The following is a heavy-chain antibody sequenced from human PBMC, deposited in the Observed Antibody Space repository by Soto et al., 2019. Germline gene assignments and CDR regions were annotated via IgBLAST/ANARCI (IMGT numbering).Heavy chain of an antibody. CDR2: INHSGST. D-gene: IGHD5-12*01. CDR3: ARGMATIAAPLDYFDY. V-gene: IGHV4-34*01. Sequence: SETLSLTCAVYGGSFSGFYWSWMRQPPGKGLEWIGEINHSGSTNYNPSLKSRVTISVDTSKNQFSLKLSSVTAADTAVYYCARGMATIAAPLDYFDYWGQGTLVTVSS. CDR1: GGSFSGFY. J-gene: IGHJ4*02.